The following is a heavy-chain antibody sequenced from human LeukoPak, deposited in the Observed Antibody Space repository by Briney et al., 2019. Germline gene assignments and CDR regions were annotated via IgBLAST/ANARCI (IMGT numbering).Heavy chain of an antibody. CDR2: ISGSGAST. D-gene: IGHD6-19*01. V-gene: IGHV3-23*01. Sequence: GGSLRLSCAASGFSFSAYAMSWVRQAPGKGLEWVSVISGSGASTYYADSVKGRFTISRDNSKNTLYLQTNSLRAEDTAVYYCAKEYGGWYGYFDYWGQGTLVTVSS. J-gene: IGHJ4*02. CDR3: AKEYGGWYGYFDY. CDR1: GFSFSAYA.